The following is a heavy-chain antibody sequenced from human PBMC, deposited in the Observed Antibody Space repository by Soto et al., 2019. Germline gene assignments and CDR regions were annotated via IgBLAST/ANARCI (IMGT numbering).Heavy chain of an antibody. D-gene: IGHD1-20*01. CDR3: VKEAITGWPNFDS. Sequence: GGSLRLSCAASGFTFRRYTIHWVRQAPGKGLEWVSLFSGNGYTTYYADSVQGRFTISRDNSKSSVYLQMNSVRPEDSGLYYCVKEAITGWPNFDSWGQGTLVTVSS. V-gene: IGHV3-43*01. CDR1: GFTFRRYT. J-gene: IGHJ4*02. CDR2: FSGNGYTT.